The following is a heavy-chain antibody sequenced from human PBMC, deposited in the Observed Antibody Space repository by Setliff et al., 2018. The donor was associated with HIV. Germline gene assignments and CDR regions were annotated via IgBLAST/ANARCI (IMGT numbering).Heavy chain of an antibody. Sequence: TSETLSLTCTVSGGSISSSSYYWGWIRQPPGKGLQWIGSIYYRGSTYYNPSLKSRVTISVDTSKNQSSLKLRSVTAADTALYYCARGRYRSRWYASDHYYIDVWGKGTTVTVSS. CDR2: IYYRGST. V-gene: IGHV4-39*01. CDR3: ARGRYRSRWYASDHYYIDV. J-gene: IGHJ6*03. D-gene: IGHD6-13*01. CDR1: GGSISSSSYY.